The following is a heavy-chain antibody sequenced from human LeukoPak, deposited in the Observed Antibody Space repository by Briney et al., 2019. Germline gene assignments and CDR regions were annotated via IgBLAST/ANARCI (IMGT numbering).Heavy chain of an antibody. J-gene: IGHJ1*01. Sequence: SETLSLTCTVSGGTISSSSYYWGWIRQPPGKGLEWIGSIYYSGSTYYNPSLKSRVTISVDTSKNQFSLKLSSVTAADTAVYYCARGAPMVFIAPIDFWGRGTLVTVSS. CDR1: GGTISSSSYY. V-gene: IGHV4-39*07. CDR2: IYYSGST. D-gene: IGHD3-10*01. CDR3: ARGAPMVFIAPIDF.